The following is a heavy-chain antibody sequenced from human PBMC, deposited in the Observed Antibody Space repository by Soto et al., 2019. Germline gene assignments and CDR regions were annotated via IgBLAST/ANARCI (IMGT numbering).Heavy chain of an antibody. J-gene: IGHJ6*02. CDR1: GGTFSNYT. V-gene: IGHV1-69*01. CDR2: IIPVFGTT. CDR3: ARSSPYIVVRKPTGNQDYYGMDV. D-gene: IGHD2-2*01. Sequence: QVQLVQSGAEVKTPGSSVKVFCKASGGTFSNYTISWVRQAPGQGLEWMGGIIPVFGTTDYEQKCQGRVKITADGSTSTAYMTLSSLISADTAVYYCARSSPYIVVRKPTGNQDYYGMDVWCQGTTVTVSS.